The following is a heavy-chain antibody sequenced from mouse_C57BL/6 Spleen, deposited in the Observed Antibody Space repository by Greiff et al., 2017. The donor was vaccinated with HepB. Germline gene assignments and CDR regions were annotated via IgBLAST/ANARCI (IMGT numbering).Heavy chain of an antibody. Sequence: EVQLQQSGPELVKISCKASGYSFTGYYMNWVKQSPEKSLEWIGEINPSTGGTTYNQKFKAKATLTVDKSSSTAYMQLKSLTSEDSAVYYCARGDSYFDYWGQGTTLTVSS. V-gene: IGHV1-42*01. CDR3: ARGDSYFDY. CDR1: GYSFTGYY. CDR2: INPSTGGT. J-gene: IGHJ2*01.